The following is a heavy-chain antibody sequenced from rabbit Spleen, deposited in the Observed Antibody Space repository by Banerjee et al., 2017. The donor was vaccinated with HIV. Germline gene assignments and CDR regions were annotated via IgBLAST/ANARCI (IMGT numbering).Heavy chain of an antibody. CDR1: GFSFNSDYD. D-gene: IGHD8-1*01. CDR3: VRDLKNYVGSSYLDL. CDR2: AYAGNSGST. J-gene: IGHJ3*01. Sequence: QSLEESGGGLVKPGASLTLTCKASGFSFNSDYDMCWVRQAPGKGLEWVACAYAGNSGSTWYASWVNGRFTISRSTSLNTVDLKMTSLTAADTATYFCVRDLKNYVGSSYLDLWGQGTLVT. V-gene: IGHV1S43*01.